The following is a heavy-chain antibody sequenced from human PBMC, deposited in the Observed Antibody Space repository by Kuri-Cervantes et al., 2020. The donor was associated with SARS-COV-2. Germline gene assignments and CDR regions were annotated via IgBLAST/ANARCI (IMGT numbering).Heavy chain of an antibody. D-gene: IGHD1-26*01. V-gene: IGHV3-30-3*02. Sequence: GESLKISCAASGFTFSSYAMHWVRQAPGKGLEWVAVISYDGSNKYYADSVKGRFTISRDNYKNTLYLQMNSLRAEDTAVYYCAKCVVGANVEAFDIWGQGTMVTVSS. CDR1: GFTFSSYA. J-gene: IGHJ3*02. CDR3: AKCVVGANVEAFDI. CDR2: ISYDGSNK.